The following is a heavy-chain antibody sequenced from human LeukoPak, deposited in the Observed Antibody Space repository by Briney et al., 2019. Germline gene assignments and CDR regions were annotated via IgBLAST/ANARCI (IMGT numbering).Heavy chain of an antibody. J-gene: IGHJ3*02. Sequence: PGGSLRLSCAASGFTFSSYAMSWVRQAPGKGLEWVSAISGSRGSTYYTDSVKGRFTISRDNSKNTLYLQMNSLRAEDTAVYYCAKDPRINRRWLHRKVDIWGQGTMVTVSS. CDR2: ISGSRGST. CDR1: GFTFSSYA. CDR3: AKDPRINRRWLHRKVDI. D-gene: IGHD5-24*01. V-gene: IGHV3-23*01.